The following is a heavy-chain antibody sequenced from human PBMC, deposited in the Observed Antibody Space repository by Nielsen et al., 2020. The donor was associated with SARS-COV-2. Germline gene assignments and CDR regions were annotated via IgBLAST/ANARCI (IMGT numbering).Heavy chain of an antibody. J-gene: IGHJ4*02. CDR1: GGTFSSYA. V-gene: IGHV1-69*06. CDR3: TRAGRSTAWPFDS. Sequence: SVKVSCKASGGTFSSYAISWVRQAPGQGLEWMGGIIPIFDTSNYAQNFQGRVTITADKVTNTTYMELRSLRSEDTALYFCTRAGRSTAWPFDSWGQGTLVTVSS. CDR2: IIPIFDTS.